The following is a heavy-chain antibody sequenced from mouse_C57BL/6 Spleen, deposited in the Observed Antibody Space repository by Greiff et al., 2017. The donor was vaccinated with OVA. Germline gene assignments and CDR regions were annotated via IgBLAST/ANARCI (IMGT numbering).Heavy chain of an antibody. CDR2: INPNNGGT. V-gene: IGHV1-22*01. CDR1: GYTFTDYN. J-gene: IGHJ3*01. Sequence: EVQLQESGPELVKPGASVKMSCKASGYTFTDYNMHWVKQSHGKSLEWIGYINPNNGGTSYNQKFKGKATLTVNKSSSTAYMELRSLTSEDSAVYYCARGGGYDGDDWFAYWGQGTLVTVSA. D-gene: IGHD2-3*01. CDR3: ARGGGYDGDDWFAY.